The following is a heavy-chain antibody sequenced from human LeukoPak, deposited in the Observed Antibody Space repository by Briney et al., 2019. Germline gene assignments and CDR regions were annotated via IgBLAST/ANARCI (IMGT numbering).Heavy chain of an antibody. V-gene: IGHV4-34*09. CDR3: ARDNGGNYFDY. J-gene: IGHJ4*02. CDR2: IYYSGST. D-gene: IGHD4-23*01. CDR1: GGSFSGYY. Sequence: SETLSLTCVVYGGSFSGYYWSWIRQPPGKGLEWIGYIYYSGSTYYNPSLKSRVTISVDTSKNQFSLKLSSVTAADTAVYYCARDNGGNYFDYWGQGTLVTVSS.